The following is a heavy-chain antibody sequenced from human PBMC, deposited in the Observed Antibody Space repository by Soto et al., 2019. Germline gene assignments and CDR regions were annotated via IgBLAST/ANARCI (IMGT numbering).Heavy chain of an antibody. CDR1: GFTFSSYS. CDR3: ARDGYYYGSGSYYNGGGRGRQYYYYYGMDV. J-gene: IGHJ6*02. D-gene: IGHD3-10*01. Sequence: GGSLRLSCAASGFTFSSYSMNWVRQAPGKGLEWVSYISSSSSTIYYADSVKGRFTISRDNAKNSLYLQMNSLRDEDTAVYYCARDGYYYGSGSYYNGGGRGRQYYYYYGMDVWGQGTTVTVS. V-gene: IGHV3-48*02. CDR2: ISSSSSTI.